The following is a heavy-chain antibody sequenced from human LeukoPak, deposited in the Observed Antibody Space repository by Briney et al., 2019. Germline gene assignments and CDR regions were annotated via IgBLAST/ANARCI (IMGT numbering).Heavy chain of an antibody. CDR2: IRYDGSNK. CDR1: GFTFSSYG. D-gene: IGHD3-10*01. V-gene: IGHV3-30*02. Sequence: PTGGSLRLSCAASGFTFSSYGMHWVRQAPGKGLEWVAFIRYDGSNKYYADSVKGRFTISGDNSKNTLYLQMNSLRAEDTAVYYCARVRDPMVRGVPDYWGQGTLVTVSS. CDR3: ARVRDPMVRGVPDY. J-gene: IGHJ4*02.